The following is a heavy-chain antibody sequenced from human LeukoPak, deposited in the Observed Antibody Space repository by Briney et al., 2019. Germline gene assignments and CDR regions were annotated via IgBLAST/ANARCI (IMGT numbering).Heavy chain of an antibody. CDR1: GFTVSSNY. D-gene: IGHD6-19*01. J-gene: IGHJ4*02. CDR2: IYSGGST. V-gene: IGHV3-53*01. Sequence: GGSLRLSCAASGFTVSSNYMSWVRQAPGKWLEWVSVIYSGGSTYYADSVKGRFTISRDNSKNTLYLQMNSLRAEDTAVYYCARGTGGWSPAPFDYWGQGTLVTVSS. CDR3: ARGTGGWSPAPFDY.